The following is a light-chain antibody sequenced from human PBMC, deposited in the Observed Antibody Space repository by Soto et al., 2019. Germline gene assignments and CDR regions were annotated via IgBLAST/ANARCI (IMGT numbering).Light chain of an antibody. CDR3: QQTYSTPPA. J-gene: IGKJ4*01. Sequence: DIHMPQSPSSLSASVGDSVTITCRPSQNIDRYLHWYQHIPGKAPQLLIYGASNLQSGVPSRFTGSGSRTHFTLTISSLQPEDSATHDCQQTYSTPPAFGGGTKVE. CDR1: QNIDRY. CDR2: GAS. V-gene: IGKV1-39*01.